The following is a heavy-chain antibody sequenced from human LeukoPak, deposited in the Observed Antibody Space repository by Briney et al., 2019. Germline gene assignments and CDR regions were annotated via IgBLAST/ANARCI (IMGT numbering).Heavy chain of an antibody. CDR3: ARDSRWIQFDY. J-gene: IGHJ4*02. D-gene: IGHD5-18*01. CDR1: GFTFSSYW. V-gene: IGHV3-74*01. Sequence: GGSLRLSCAASGFTFSSYWMHWVRQAPGKGLVWVSRINSDGSSTSYADSVKGRFTISRDNSKNTLYLQMNSLRADDTAVYYCARDSRWIQFDYWGQGTLVTVSS. CDR2: INSDGSST.